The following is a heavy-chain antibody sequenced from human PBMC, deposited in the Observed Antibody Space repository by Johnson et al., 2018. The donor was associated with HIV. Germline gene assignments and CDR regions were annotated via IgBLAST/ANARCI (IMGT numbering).Heavy chain of an antibody. D-gene: IGHD6-19*01. V-gene: IGHV3-20*04. CDR1: GFTFNPYG. CDR2: INWNGGRT. CDR3: ARAGGAVRVNGFDM. Sequence: VQLVESGGGVVQPGRSLRLSCAASGFTFNPYGIHWVRQAPGKGLEWVSGINWNGGRTGYADSVKGRFTISRDNAKNSLYLQMNSLRGEDTALYYCARAGGAVRVNGFDMWGQGTMVTVSS. J-gene: IGHJ3*02.